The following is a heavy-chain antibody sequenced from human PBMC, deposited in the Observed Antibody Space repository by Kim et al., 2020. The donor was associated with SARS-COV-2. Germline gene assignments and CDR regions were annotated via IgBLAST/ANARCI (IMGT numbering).Heavy chain of an antibody. CDR2: IYYSGST. Sequence: SETLSLTCTVSGGSISSSSYYWGWIRQPPGKGLEWIGSIYYSGSTYYNPSLKSRVTISVDTSKNQFSLKLSSVTAADTAVYYCARLLVLVPWAVGMDVWGQGTTVTGS. J-gene: IGHJ6*02. CDR1: GGSISSSSYY. V-gene: IGHV4-39*01. CDR3: ARLLVLVPWAVGMDV. D-gene: IGHD2-8*02.